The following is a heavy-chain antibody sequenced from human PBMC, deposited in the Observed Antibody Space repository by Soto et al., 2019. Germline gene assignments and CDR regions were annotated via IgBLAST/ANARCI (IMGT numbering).Heavy chain of an antibody. CDR2: INPNSGGT. CDR3: ARGSPTTTPVDD. V-gene: IGHV1-2*04. D-gene: IGHD4-4*01. Sequence: QVQLVQSGAELKKPGASVKVSCKASGYTFTGYYMHWVRQAPGQGLEWMGWINPNSGGTNYAQKFQGWVTMTRDTSISTAYMEPSRLRSDDTAGYYCARGSPTTTPVDDWGQGTLVTVSS. J-gene: IGHJ4*02. CDR1: GYTFTGYY.